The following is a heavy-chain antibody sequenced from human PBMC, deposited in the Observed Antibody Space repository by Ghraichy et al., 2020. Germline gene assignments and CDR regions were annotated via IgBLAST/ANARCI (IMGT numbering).Heavy chain of an antibody. Sequence: GGSLRLSCAASGFSVSSNYMSWVRQAPGKGLEWVSVIYSGGTTYYADSVKGRFTISRDNSQNTVYLQLNSLRADDTAIFYCVREAYCNSAGCPKPHWGQGTLVTVSS. CDR3: VREAYCNSAGCPKPH. V-gene: IGHV3-53*01. D-gene: IGHD2-2*01. J-gene: IGHJ4*02. CDR2: IYSGGTT. CDR1: GFSVSSNY.